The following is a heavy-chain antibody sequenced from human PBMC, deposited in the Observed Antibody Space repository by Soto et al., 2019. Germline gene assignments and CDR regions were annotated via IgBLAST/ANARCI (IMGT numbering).Heavy chain of an antibody. CDR3: ARAPPNNYYYYYMDV. V-gene: IGHV4-31*03. CDR1: GGSISSGGYY. Sequence: SETLSLTCTVSGGSISSGGYYWSWIRQHPGKGLEWIGYIYYSGSTYYNPSLKSRVTISVDTSRNQFSLKLSSVTAADTAVYYCARAPPNNYYYYYMDVWGKGTTVTVSS. CDR2: IYYSGST. J-gene: IGHJ6*03.